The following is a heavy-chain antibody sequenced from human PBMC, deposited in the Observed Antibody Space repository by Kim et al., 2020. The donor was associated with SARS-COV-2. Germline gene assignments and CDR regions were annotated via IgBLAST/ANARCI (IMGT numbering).Heavy chain of an antibody. D-gene: IGHD3-10*01. V-gene: IGHV3-21*01. J-gene: IGHJ4*02. Sequence: YYADSVKGRFTISRDNAKNSLFLQMNSLRAEDTAVYYCARASFGFEVFDYWGQGTLVTVSS. CDR3: ARASFGFEVFDY.